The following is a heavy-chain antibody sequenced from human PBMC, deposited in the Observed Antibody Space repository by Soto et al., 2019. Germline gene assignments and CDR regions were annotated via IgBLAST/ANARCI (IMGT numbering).Heavy chain of an antibody. D-gene: IGHD1-7*01. CDR1: GGTFSSYA. J-gene: IGHJ6*02. CDR3: GGEELDLRNPYYSYRMDV. CDR2: IIPLFGTA. Sequence: SVKVSCKASGGTFSSYAISWVRQAPGQGLEWMGGIIPLFGTANYAQKFQGRVTITADKSTSTAYMELSSLRSEDTAVYYCGGEELDLRNPYYSYRMDVWRQGTTVTVPS. V-gene: IGHV1-69*06.